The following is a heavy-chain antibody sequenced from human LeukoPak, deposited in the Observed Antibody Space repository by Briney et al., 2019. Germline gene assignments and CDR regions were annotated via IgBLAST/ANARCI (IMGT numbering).Heavy chain of an antibody. CDR3: ARHGYGVAAAKP. CDR1: GGSISSSSYY. D-gene: IGHD6-13*01. Sequence: PSETLSLTCTVSGGSISSSSYYWGWIRQPPGKGLEWIGSIYYSGSTYYNPSLKSRVTISVDTSKNQFSLKLSSVTAADTAVYYCARHGYGVAAAKPWGQGTLVTVSS. CDR2: IYYSGST. V-gene: IGHV4-39*01. J-gene: IGHJ5*02.